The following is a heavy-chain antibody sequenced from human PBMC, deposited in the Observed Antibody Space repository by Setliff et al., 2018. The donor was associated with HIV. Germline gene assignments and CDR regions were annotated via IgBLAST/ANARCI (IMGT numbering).Heavy chain of an antibody. J-gene: IGHJ6*03. D-gene: IGHD5-12*01. CDR2: LYDTGRT. CDR1: GGSISSSSYY. CDR3: VNSGYDGDYYYYYMDV. V-gene: IGHV4-39*01. Sequence: PSETLSLTCTVSGGSISSSSYYWGWIRQAPAKGLEWIGTLYDTGRTYYNPPLKSRVSIFVDTTNNEFSLNLRSVTAADTAVYFCVNSGYDGDYYYYYMDVWGKGTTVTVSS.